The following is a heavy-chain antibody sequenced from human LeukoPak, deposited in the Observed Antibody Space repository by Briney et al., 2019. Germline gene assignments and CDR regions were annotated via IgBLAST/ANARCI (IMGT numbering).Heavy chain of an antibody. CDR2: IYPGDSDT. Sequence: GGALQISCKGSGSNFTSYWIGWVRQMPGKGLEWMGIIYPGDSDTRYSPSFQGQVTISADKSISTAYLQWSSLKASDTAMYYCASMTTVNYFDYWGQGTLVTVSS. D-gene: IGHD4-17*01. J-gene: IGHJ4*02. CDR1: GSNFTSYW. V-gene: IGHV5-51*01. CDR3: ASMTTVNYFDY.